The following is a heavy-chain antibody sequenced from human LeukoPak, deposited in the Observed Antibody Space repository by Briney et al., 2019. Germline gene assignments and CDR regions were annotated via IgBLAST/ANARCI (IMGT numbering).Heavy chain of an antibody. J-gene: IGHJ4*02. CDR2: IYTSGST. V-gene: IGHV4-61*09. Sequence: SQTLSLTCTVSGGSISTGSYYWGWIRQPAGKGLEWIGHIYTSGSTNYNTSLKSRVTMSVDTSKNQFSLKLSSVTAADTAVYYCARLRYSSGWSYFDYWGQGTLVTVSS. D-gene: IGHD6-19*01. CDR3: ARLRYSSGWSYFDY. CDR1: GGSISTGSYY.